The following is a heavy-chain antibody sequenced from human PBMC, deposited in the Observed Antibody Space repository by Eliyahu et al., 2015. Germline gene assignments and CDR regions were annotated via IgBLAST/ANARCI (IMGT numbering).Heavy chain of an antibody. CDR2: INPTSGVT. Sequence: QVHLVQSGAEVKKPGASVKISCETSGYTFTGYSVHWVRQAPGQGLEWMGWINPTSGVTNFAQKFQDRVTMTKETPIMTAFLELSRLRSDDTAVYYCARAQYYYESGGYYWFDHWGRGTLV. D-gene: IGHD3-22*01. CDR1: GYTFTGYS. CDR3: ARAQYYYESGGYYWFDH. J-gene: IGHJ5*02. V-gene: IGHV1-2*02.